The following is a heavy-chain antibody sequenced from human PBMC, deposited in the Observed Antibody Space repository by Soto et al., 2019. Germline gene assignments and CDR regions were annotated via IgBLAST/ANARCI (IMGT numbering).Heavy chain of an antibody. D-gene: IGHD3-10*01. J-gene: IGHJ4*02. CDR1: EGTFTNHS. V-gene: IGHV1-69*08. CDR2: IIPILGIQ. Sequence: QVQLVQSGAEVKKPGSSVRVSCKAPEGTFTNHSISWVRQAPGQGLEWMGKIIPILGIQKHAQKFQGRITIIADKSTSTAYMDLTSLRSDDTAVYFCARDGYTGSYHQYWGQGTLVTVSS. CDR3: ARDGYTGSYHQY.